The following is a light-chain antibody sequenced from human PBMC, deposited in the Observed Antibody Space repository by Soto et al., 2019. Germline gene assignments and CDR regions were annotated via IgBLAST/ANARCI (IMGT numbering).Light chain of an antibody. Sequence: ATQMTQSPSSLSASVGDRVTITCRASQDIGNDLGWYQQKPGKAPNLLIYAASSLQSGVPSRFSGSGSGTDFTLTISSLQPEDCATYYCLQDYNYPPEFGPGAKV. J-gene: IGKJ1*01. CDR1: QDIGND. CDR2: AAS. CDR3: LQDYNYPPE. V-gene: IGKV1-6*01.